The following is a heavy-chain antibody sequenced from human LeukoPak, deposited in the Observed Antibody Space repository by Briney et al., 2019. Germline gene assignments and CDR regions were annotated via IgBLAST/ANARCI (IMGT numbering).Heavy chain of an antibody. CDR3: ARSLIVGATAVDY. Sequence: GGSLRLSCAASGFTFSSYGMHWVRQAPGKGLEWVAFIRYDGSNKYYADSVKGRFTISRDNAKNTLYLQMNSLRAEDTAVYYCARSLIVGATAVDYWGQGTLVTVSS. CDR2: IRYDGSNK. CDR1: GFTFSSYG. J-gene: IGHJ4*02. V-gene: IGHV3-30*02. D-gene: IGHD1-26*01.